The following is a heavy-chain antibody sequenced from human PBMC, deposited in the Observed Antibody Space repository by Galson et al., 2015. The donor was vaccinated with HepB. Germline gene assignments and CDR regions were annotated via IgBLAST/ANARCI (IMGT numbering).Heavy chain of an antibody. Sequence: LRLSCAASGFTFNTHAMNWVRQAPGKGLEWVSAISASGISTYYADSVRGRFTISRDNSKNTLYLQMDIVEAEDTAIYYCAKDGTYYDYGDSYFDSWGQGALVSVPT. D-gene: IGHD4-17*01. CDR2: ISASGIST. CDR1: GFTFNTHA. J-gene: IGHJ4*02. V-gene: IGHV3-23*01. CDR3: AKDGTYYDYGDSYFDS.